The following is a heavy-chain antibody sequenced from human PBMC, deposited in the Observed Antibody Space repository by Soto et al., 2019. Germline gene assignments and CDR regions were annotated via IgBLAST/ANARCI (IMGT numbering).Heavy chain of an antibody. V-gene: IGHV3-64D*06. D-gene: IGHD6-25*01. CDR1: VFDFSAYA. Sequence: GGSLRLSCSASVFDFSAYAMHWVRQAPEKRLEYISAINDNGDDKYYTQSVEGRFTISRDNSKNTLFLHMTSLRPEDTANYHCVKGRCRYNTCYTVTLHFWGQGTLVTLSS. J-gene: IGHJ4*02. CDR3: VKGRCRYNTCYTVTLHF. CDR2: INDNGDDK.